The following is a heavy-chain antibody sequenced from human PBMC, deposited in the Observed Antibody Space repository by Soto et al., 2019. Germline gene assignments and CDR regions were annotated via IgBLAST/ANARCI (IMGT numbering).Heavy chain of an antibody. D-gene: IGHD6-19*01. J-gene: IGHJ6*02. CDR2: IKQDGSEK. CDR3: ARGVEQWLVPGYYYYGMDV. CDR1: GFTFSSYW. V-gene: IGHV3-7*05. Sequence: GGSLRLSCAASGFTFSSYWMSWVRQAPGKGLEWVANIKQDGSEKYYVDSVKGRFTISRDNAKNSLYLQMNSLRAEDTAVYYCARGVEQWLVPGYYYYGMDVWGQGTTVTVSS.